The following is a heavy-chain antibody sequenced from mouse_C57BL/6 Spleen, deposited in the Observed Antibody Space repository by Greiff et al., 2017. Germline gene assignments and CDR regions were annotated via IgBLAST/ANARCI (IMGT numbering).Heavy chain of an antibody. V-gene: IGHV5-4*01. D-gene: IGHD1-1*01. CDR3: ARRFYDYDAVDY. CDR2: ISDGGSYT. J-gene: IGHJ4*01. Sequence: EVQLVESGGGLVKPGGSLKLSCAASGFTFSSYAMSWVRQTPEKRLEWVATISDGGSYTYYPDNVKGRFTISRDNAKNNLYLQMSHLKSEDTAMYYCARRFYDYDAVDYWGQGTSVTVSS. CDR1: GFTFSSYA.